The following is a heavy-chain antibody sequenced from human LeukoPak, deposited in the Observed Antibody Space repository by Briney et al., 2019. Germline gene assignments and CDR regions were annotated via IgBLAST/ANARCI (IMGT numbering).Heavy chain of an antibody. D-gene: IGHD6-19*01. J-gene: IGHJ4*02. CDR1: GDSISSYY. V-gene: IGHV4-59*01. CDR3: ARGKIAVARLDY. CDR2: IYYSGST. Sequence: PSETLSLTCTVSGDSISSYYWSWIRQPPGKGLEWIGYIYYSGSTNYNPSLKSRVTISVDTSKNQFSLKLSSVTAADTAVYYCARGKIAVARLDYWGQGTLVTVSS.